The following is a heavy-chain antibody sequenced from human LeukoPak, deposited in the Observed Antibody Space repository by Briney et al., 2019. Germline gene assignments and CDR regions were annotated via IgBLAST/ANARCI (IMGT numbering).Heavy chain of an antibody. CDR2: ISWNSGSI. J-gene: IGHJ6*02. CDR3: AKDDCTAISCSGGGMDV. CDR1: GFTFNSYA. D-gene: IGHD2-2*01. V-gene: IGHV3-9*01. Sequence: GGSLRLSCAASGFTFNSYAMGWVRQAPGKGLEWVSYISWNSGSISYADSVKGRFTISRDNAKNSLYLQMNSLRAGDTALYYCAKDDCTAISCSGGGMDVWGQGTTVTVSS.